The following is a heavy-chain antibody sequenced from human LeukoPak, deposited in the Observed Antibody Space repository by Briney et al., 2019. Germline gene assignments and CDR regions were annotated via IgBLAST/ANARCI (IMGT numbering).Heavy chain of an antibody. CDR1: GFTFSIYS. D-gene: IGHD6-19*01. CDR3: ARDSAVAGTWET. CDR2: ISSSSITI. V-gene: IGHV3-48*04. Sequence: GGSLRLSCAASGFTFSIYSMNWVRQAPGKGLEWVSYISSSSITIYYTDSVKGRFTISRDNAKNSLYLQMNSLRAEDTAVYYCARDSAVAGTWETWGQGTLVTVSS. J-gene: IGHJ5*02.